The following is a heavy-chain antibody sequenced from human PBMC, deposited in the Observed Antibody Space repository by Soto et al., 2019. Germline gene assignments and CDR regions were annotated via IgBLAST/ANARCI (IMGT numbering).Heavy chain of an antibody. V-gene: IGHV3-33*01. D-gene: IGHD6-6*01. Sequence: QVQLVESGGGVVQPGRSLRLSCAASGFTFSSYGMHWVRQAPGKGLEWVAVIWYDGSNKYYADSVKGLFTISRDNSKNTLYRQMNSLRAEDTAVYYCASRSIAALPDVWGQGTTVTVSS. J-gene: IGHJ6*02. CDR1: GFTFSSYG. CDR3: ASRSIAALPDV. CDR2: IWYDGSNK.